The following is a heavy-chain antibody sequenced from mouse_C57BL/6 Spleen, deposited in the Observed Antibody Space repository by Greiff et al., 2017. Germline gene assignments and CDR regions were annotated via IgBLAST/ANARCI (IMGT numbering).Heavy chain of an antibody. Sequence: VQLQQSGPGLVKPSQSLSLTCSVTGYSITSGYYWNWIRQFPGNKLEWMGYISYDGSNNYNPSLKNRISITRDTSKNQFFLKLNSVTTEDTATYYCARVGTQGAMDYWGQGTSVTVSS. CDR2: ISYDGSN. J-gene: IGHJ4*01. CDR3: ARVGTQGAMDY. V-gene: IGHV3-6*01. D-gene: IGHD3-2*02. CDR1: GYSITSGYY.